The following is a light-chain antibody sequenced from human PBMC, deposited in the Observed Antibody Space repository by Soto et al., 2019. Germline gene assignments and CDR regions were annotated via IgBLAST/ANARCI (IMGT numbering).Light chain of an antibody. CDR2: KAS. CDR1: QSISSW. V-gene: IGKV1-5*03. CDR3: XQYXSYPWT. J-gene: IGKJ1*01. Sequence: DIQMTQSPSTLSASVGDRVTITCRASQSISSWLAWYQQKPGKAPKLLIYKASSLESGVPSRFSGSGSGTEFTLTISSLQPDDXAXXXXXQYXSYPWTFGQGTKVEIK.